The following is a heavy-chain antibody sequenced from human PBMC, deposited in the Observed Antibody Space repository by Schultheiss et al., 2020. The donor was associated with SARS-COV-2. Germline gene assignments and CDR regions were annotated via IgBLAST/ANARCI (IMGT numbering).Heavy chain of an antibody. CDR1: GGSISSGSYY. Sequence: SETLSLTCTVSGGSISSGSYYWSWIRQPAGKGLEWIGRIYTSGSTNYNPSLKSRVTMSVDTSKNQFSLRLSSVTAADTAVYYCSTEPDSNTWGDFDSWGQGILVTVSS. CDR2: IYTSGST. CDR3: STEPDSNTWGDFDS. V-gene: IGHV4-61*02. D-gene: IGHD6-13*01. J-gene: IGHJ4*02.